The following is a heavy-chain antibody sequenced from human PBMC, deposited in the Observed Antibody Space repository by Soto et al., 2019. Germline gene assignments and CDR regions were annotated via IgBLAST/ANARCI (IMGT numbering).Heavy chain of an antibody. CDR1: GYTFTGYY. CDR2: INPNSGGT. V-gene: IGHV1-2*02. CDR3: ARAGVVVAATRIGWFDP. J-gene: IGHJ5*02. D-gene: IGHD2-15*01. Sequence: ASVKVSCKASGYTFTGYYMHWVRQAPGQGLEWMGWINPNSGGTNYAQKFQGRVTMTRDTFISTAYMELSRLRSDDTAVYYCARAGVVVAATRIGWFDPWGQGTLVTVSS.